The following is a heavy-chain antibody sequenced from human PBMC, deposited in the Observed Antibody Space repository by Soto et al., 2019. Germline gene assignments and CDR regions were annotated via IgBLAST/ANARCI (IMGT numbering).Heavy chain of an antibody. Sequence: GGSLRLSCSASGFTFSSYAMHWVRQAPGKGLEYVSAISSNGGSTYYADSVKGRFTISRDNSKNTLYLQMSSLRAEDTAVYYCVKGGTGDKGDGYFDLWGRGTLVTVSS. CDR2: ISSNGGST. CDR3: VKGGTGDKGDGYFDL. CDR1: GFTFSSYA. J-gene: IGHJ2*01. V-gene: IGHV3-64D*06. D-gene: IGHD2-21*01.